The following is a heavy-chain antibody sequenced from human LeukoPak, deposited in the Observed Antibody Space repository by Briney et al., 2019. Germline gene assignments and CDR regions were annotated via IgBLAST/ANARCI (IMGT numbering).Heavy chain of an antibody. Sequence: SETQSLTCAVYGGSFSGFYWRWMRQPPGKGLEWIGDINHSGSTNYNPSLKSRVTISVDTSKNQFSLKLSSVTAADTAVYYCARGSPSRYCSSTSCSKYFQHWGQGTLVTVSS. D-gene: IGHD2-2*01. CDR3: ARGSPSRYCSSTSCSKYFQH. J-gene: IGHJ1*01. CDR2: INHSGST. V-gene: IGHV4-34*01. CDR1: GGSFSGFY.